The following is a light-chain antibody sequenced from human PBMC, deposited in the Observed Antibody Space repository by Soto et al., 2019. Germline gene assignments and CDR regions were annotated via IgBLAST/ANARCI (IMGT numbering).Light chain of an antibody. CDR3: MQALQTPT. CDR1: QSLLHSDGYNY. CDR2: LGS. J-gene: IGKJ4*01. V-gene: IGKV2-28*01. Sequence: DTVMTQSPLFLPVTPGEPASISCRPSQSLLHSDGYNYLDWYLQKPGQSPQLLIYLGSNRASGVPDRFSGSGSGTDFTLKINRVEAEDVGVYYCMQALQTPTFGGGTKVEIK.